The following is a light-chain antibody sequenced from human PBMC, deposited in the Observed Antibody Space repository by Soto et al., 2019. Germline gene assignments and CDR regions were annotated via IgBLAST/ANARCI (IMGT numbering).Light chain of an antibody. CDR3: QQYGSSPPGT. V-gene: IGKV3-20*01. CDR1: QSVSSSY. J-gene: IGKJ1*01. Sequence: EIVLTQSPGTLSLSPGERATFSCRASQSVSSSYLAWYQQKPGQAPRLLIYGASNRATGIPDRFSGSGSGTDFTLTISRLEPEDFAVNYCQQYGSSPPGTFGQGTKVEIK. CDR2: GAS.